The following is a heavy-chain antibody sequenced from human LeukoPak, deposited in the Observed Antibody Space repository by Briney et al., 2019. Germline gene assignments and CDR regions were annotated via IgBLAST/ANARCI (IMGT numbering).Heavy chain of an antibody. CDR3: ARDPYDFWNPMPPMDV. V-gene: IGHV3-48*02. Sequence: GGSLRLSCAASGFTFSSYAMSWVRQAPGKGLEWVSYISSSSSTIYYADSVKGRFTISRDNAKNSLYLQMNSLRDEDTAVYYCARDPYDFWNPMPPMDVWGQGTTVTVSS. D-gene: IGHD3-3*01. J-gene: IGHJ6*02. CDR2: ISSSSSTI. CDR1: GFTFSSYA.